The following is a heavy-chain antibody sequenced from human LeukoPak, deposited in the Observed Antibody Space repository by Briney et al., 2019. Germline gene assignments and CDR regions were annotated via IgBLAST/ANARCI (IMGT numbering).Heavy chain of an antibody. J-gene: IGHJ3*02. CDR1: GGTFSSYA. Sequence: ASVKVSCKASGGTFSSYAISWVRQAPGQGLEWMGWISAYNGNTNYAQKLQGRVTMTTDTSTSTAYMELRSLRSDDTAVYYCARDTYDYVWGSPNDAFDIWGQGTMVTVSS. CDR3: ARDTYDYVWGSPNDAFDI. D-gene: IGHD3-16*01. V-gene: IGHV1-18*01. CDR2: ISAYNGNT.